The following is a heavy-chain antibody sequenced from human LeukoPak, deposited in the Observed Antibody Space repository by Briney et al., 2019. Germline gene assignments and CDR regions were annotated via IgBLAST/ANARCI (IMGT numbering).Heavy chain of an antibody. D-gene: IGHD6-13*01. V-gene: IGHV3-30*04. CDR2: ISYDGSNK. CDR1: GFTFSSYA. J-gene: IGHJ4*02. CDR3: ARDPGIAAAGTFDY. Sequence: PGGFLRLSCAASGFTFSSYAMHWVRQAPGKGLEWVAVISYDGSNKYYADSVKGRFTISRDNSKNTLYLQMNSLRAEDTAVYYCARDPGIAAAGTFDYWGQGTLVTVSS.